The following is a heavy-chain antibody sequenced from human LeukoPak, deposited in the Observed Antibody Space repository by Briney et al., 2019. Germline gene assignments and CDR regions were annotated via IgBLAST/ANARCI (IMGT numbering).Heavy chain of an antibody. Sequence: PSETLSLTCTVSGGSISSSSYYWGWIRQPPGKGLEWIGSIYYSGYTYYNPSLKSRVTISVDTSKNQFSLKLSSVTAADTAVYYCARYGSGSYFPVGYWGQGTLVTVSS. CDR1: GGSISSSSYY. CDR3: ARYGSGSYFPVGY. V-gene: IGHV4-39*07. J-gene: IGHJ4*02. D-gene: IGHD3-10*01. CDR2: IYYSGYT.